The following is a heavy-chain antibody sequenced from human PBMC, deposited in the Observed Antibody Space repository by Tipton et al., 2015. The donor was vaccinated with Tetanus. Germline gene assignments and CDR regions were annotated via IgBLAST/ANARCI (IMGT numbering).Heavy chain of an antibody. J-gene: IGHJ4*02. CDR3: ASGSALDY. CDR2: ISSTSTYI. CDR1: GFIFSSYT. D-gene: IGHD6-25*01. V-gene: IGHV3-21*01. Sequence: AVSGFIFSSYTMNWVRQAPGKGLEWVSSISSTSTYIYYADSLKGRFTISRDNAKNSLYLQMNSLRAEDTAVYFCASGSALDYWGPGTLVTVSS.